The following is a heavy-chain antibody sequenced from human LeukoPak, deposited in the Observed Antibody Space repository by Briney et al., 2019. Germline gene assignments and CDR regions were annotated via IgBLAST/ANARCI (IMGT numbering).Heavy chain of an antibody. J-gene: IGHJ4*02. V-gene: IGHV4-39*07. CDR2: IYHSGST. Sequence: PSETLSLTCTVSGGSISSTSYYWGWIRQPPGKGLEWIGSIYHSGSTFYNPSLKSRVTISVDPSKNQFSLKLSSVTAADTAVYYCARDQDYYGSGSYGPDYWGQGILVTVSS. CDR1: GGSISSTSYY. D-gene: IGHD3-10*01. CDR3: ARDQDYYGSGSYGPDY.